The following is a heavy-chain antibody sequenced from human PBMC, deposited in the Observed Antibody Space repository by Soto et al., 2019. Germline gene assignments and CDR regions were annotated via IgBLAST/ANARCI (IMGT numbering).Heavy chain of an antibody. V-gene: IGHV3-53*01. Sequence: GGSLRLSCAASGFTVSSNYMSWVRQAPGKGLEWVSVIYSGGSTYYADSVKGRFTISRDNSKNTLYLQMNSLRAEDTAVYYCARDLGRSSFAYYYYVWTSGAKGPRSPSP. J-gene: IGHJ6*02. CDR2: IYSGGST. D-gene: IGHD6-13*01. CDR1: GFTVSSNY. CDR3: ARDLGRSSFAYYYYVWTS.